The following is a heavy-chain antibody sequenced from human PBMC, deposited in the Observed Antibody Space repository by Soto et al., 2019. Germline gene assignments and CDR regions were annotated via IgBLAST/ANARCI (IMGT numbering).Heavy chain of an antibody. V-gene: IGHV1-69*01. D-gene: IGHD3-22*01. CDR1: GGIFSNYV. CDR2: IIPIFGTG. CDR3: ARRYYNSSGYFDY. Sequence: QVQLVQSEAKVKKPGSSVIVSCKASGGIFSNYVLNWVRQAPGQGLEWMGGIIPIFGTGNYAQKFQGRVTITADESTTTASMELRGLRSEDTAVYYCARRYYNSSGYFDYWGQGTPVTVSS. J-gene: IGHJ4*02.